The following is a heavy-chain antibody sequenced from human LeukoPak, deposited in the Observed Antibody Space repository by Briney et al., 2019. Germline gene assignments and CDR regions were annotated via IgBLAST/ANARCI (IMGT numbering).Heavy chain of an antibody. CDR1: GGSISSYY. Sequence: PSETLSLTCTVSGGSISSYYWSWIRQPAGKGLEWIGRIYTSGSTNYNPSLKSRVTMSVDTSKNQFSLKLSSVTAADTAVYYCARSGGYDFWSGPHLSSLYFDYWGQGTLVTVSS. CDR2: IYTSGST. CDR3: ARSGGYDFWSGPHLSSLYFDY. J-gene: IGHJ4*02. V-gene: IGHV4-4*07. D-gene: IGHD3-3*01.